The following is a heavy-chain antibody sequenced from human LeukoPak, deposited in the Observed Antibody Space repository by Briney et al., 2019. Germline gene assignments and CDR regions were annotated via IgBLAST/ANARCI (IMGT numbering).Heavy chain of an antibody. CDR3: ARDMRRGRNSWFYDGLDI. V-gene: IGHV1-69*05. Sequence: SVKVSCKASGGTFSSYAISWVRQAPGQGLEWMGGIIPIFGTAHYAQKFQGRVTLTTDTSTNTAYMELRSLRSDDTAVYFCARDMRRGRNSWFYDGLDIWGQGTTVTISS. CDR1: GGTFSSYA. CDR2: IIPIFGTA. J-gene: IGHJ3*02. D-gene: IGHD6-13*01.